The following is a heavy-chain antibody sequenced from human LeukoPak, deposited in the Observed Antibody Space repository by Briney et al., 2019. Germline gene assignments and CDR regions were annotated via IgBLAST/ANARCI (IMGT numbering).Heavy chain of an antibody. CDR1: GYTFTGYH. Sequence: ASVKVSCKASGYTFTGYHMHWVRQAPGQGLEWMGWINPNSGGTNYAQKFQGRVTMTRDTSISTAYMELSRLRSDDTAVYYCARDRGAYCSGGSCQWYYFDYWGQGTLVTVSS. CDR3: ARDRGAYCSGGSCQWYYFDY. V-gene: IGHV1-2*02. CDR2: INPNSGGT. D-gene: IGHD2-15*01. J-gene: IGHJ4*02.